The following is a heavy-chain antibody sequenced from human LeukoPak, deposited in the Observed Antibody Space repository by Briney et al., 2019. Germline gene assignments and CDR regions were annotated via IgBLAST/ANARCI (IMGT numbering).Heavy chain of an antibody. D-gene: IGHD1-1*01. J-gene: IGHJ4*02. Sequence: GASVKVSCKASGYTFTSYGIRWVRQAPGQGLEWMGWISTYNGDTNYAQKLQGRVTMTTDTSTSTAYMALRSLRSDDTAVYYCARDHNWVVDYWGQGTLLTVSS. V-gene: IGHV1-18*01. CDR3: ARDHNWVVDY. CDR2: ISTYNGDT. CDR1: GYTFTSYG.